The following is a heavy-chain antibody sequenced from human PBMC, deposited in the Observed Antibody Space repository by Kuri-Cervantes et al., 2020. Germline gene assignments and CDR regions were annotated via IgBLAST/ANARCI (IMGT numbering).Heavy chain of an antibody. D-gene: IGHD7-27*01. J-gene: IGHJ6*03. CDR2: INHSGST. CDR1: GGSFSGYY. Sequence: SETLSLTCAVYGGSFSGYYWSWIRQPPGKGLEWIGEINHSGSTNYNPSLKSRVTISVDTSKNQFSLKLSPVTAADTAVYYCARGTIVPGDWNYYYYYYMDVWGKGTTVTVSS. CDR3: ARGTIVPGDWNYYYYYYMDV. V-gene: IGHV4-34*01.